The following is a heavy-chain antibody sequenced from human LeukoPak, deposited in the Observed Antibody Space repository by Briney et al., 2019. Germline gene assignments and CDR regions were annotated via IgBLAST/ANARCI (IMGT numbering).Heavy chain of an antibody. Sequence: ASVKVSCKTSGYTFSDYYIHWIRQAPGQGLEWVGWINPNSGDTNYAQKFQGRVTMTRDTSISTAYMELSRLRSDDTAVYYCARAGYSYGYPNWFDPWGQGTLVTVSS. CDR3: ARAGYSYGYPNWFDP. D-gene: IGHD5-18*01. V-gene: IGHV1-2*02. CDR2: INPNSGDT. J-gene: IGHJ5*02. CDR1: GYTFSDYY.